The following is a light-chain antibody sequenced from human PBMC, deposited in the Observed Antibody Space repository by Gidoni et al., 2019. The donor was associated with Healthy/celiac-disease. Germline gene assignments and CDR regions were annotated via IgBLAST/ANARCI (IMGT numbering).Light chain of an antibody. CDR1: QSVSSY. CDR3: QQRSNWPWGGIT. CDR2: DAS. V-gene: IGKV3-11*01. Sequence: EIVLTQSPATLSLSPGERATLSCRASQSVSSYLAWYQQKPGQAPRLLIYDASNRATGIPARFSGSGSGTDFTLTISSLEPEDFAVYYCQQRSNWPWGGITFGQGTRLEIK. J-gene: IGKJ5*01.